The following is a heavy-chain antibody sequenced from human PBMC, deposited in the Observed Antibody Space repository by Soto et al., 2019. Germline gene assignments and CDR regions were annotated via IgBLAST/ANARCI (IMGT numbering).Heavy chain of an antibody. D-gene: IGHD2-21*02. CDR3: AHIPAYCGGDCLAGY. CDR1: GFSLSTSGVG. CDR2: IYWDDDK. J-gene: IGHJ4*02. Sequence: QITLKESGPTLVKPTQTLTLTCTFSGFSLSTSGVGVGWIRQPPGKALEWLALIYWDDDKRYSPSLKSRLTITKDTSKNQVVLTMTNMDPVDTARYYCAHIPAYCGGDCLAGYWGQGTLVTVSS. V-gene: IGHV2-5*02.